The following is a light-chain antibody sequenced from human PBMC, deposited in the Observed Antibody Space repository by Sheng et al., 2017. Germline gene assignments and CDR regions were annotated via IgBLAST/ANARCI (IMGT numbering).Light chain of an antibody. Sequence: SYELTLPPSVSVSPGQTASITCSGDKLGDKYACWYQQKPGQSPVLVIYQDSKRPSGIPERFYGSNSGNTATLTISGTQAMDEADYYCQAWDSSIGVFGGGTKLTVL. CDR3: QAWDSSIGV. V-gene: IGLV3-1*01. CDR2: QDS. J-gene: IGLJ3*02. CDR1: KLGDKY.